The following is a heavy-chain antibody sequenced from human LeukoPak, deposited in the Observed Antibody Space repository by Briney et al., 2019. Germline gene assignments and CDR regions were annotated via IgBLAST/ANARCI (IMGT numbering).Heavy chain of an antibody. CDR2: ISSSGSTI. D-gene: IGHD3-10*01. J-gene: IGHJ4*02. Sequence: GGSLRLSCAASGFTFSSYEMNWVRQAPGKGLEGVSYISSSGSTIYYADSVKGRFTISRDNAKNSLYLQMNSLRAEDTAVYYSARESDYGSGSYPPFDYWGQGTLVTVSS. V-gene: IGHV3-48*03. CDR3: ARESDYGSGSYPPFDY. CDR1: GFTFSSYE.